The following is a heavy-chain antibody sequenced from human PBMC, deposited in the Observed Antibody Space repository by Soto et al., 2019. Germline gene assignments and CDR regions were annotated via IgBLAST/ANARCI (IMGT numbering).Heavy chain of an antibody. D-gene: IGHD6-6*01. CDR1: GGSISSYY. CDR2: IYYSGST. J-gene: IGHJ6*03. V-gene: IGHV4-59*08. CDR3: ARGKLAPYYYYYMDV. Sequence: SETLSLTCTVSGGSISSYYWSWIRQPPGKGLEWIGYIYYSGSTNYNPSLKSRVTISVDTSKNQSSLKLSSVTAADTAVYYCARGKLAPYYYYYMDVWGKGTTVTVSS.